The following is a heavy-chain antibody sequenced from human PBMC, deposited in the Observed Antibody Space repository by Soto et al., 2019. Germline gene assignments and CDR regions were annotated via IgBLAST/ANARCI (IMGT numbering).Heavy chain of an antibody. V-gene: IGHV1-2*02. CDR1: GYPVTAYY. CDR2: INPATGAA. D-gene: IGHD3-3*01. J-gene: IGHJ3*02. Sequence: QLHLVQSGAVVKKPGASVTVSCSASGYPVTAYYMHWVRQAPGRGLEWMGGINPATGAAKYTQTFPGRVTLARDTSTSTVFMGLGGLTSGDPAGFYCARGGGVGVAGSAAFDMWGQGTLVTVSS. CDR3: ARGGGVGVAGSAAFDM.